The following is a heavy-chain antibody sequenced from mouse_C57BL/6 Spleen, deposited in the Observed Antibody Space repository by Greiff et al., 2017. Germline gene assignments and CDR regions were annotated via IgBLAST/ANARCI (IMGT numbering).Heavy chain of an antibody. CDR1: GFTFSSYA. J-gene: IGHJ3*01. V-gene: IGHV5-4*03. CDR3: ESGLDEGDLAWFAY. CDR2: ISDGGSYT. Sequence: EVKLLQSGGGLVKPGGSLKLSCAASGFTFSSYAMSWVRQTPEKRLEWVATISDGGSYTYYPDNVTGRFTISRDNAKNNQNQQMSHMKSEDAAVYDCESGLDEGDLAWFAYWGQGTLVTVSA. D-gene: IGHD2-13*01.